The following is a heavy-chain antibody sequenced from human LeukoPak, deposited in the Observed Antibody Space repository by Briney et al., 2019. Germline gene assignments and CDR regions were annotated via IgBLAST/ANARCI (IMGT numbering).Heavy chain of an antibody. CDR2: INPNSGGK. J-gene: IGHJ5*02. Sequence: ASVKVSCKASGYSFTGYYMHWVRQAPGQGREWMGWINPNSGGKNYAQKFQGRVTMTSDTSISTAYMELSRLRSDDTAVYYCARVYFYNWFDPWGEGSLVTVSS. V-gene: IGHV1-2*02. D-gene: IGHD2-21*01. CDR3: ARVYFYNWFDP. CDR1: GYSFTGYY.